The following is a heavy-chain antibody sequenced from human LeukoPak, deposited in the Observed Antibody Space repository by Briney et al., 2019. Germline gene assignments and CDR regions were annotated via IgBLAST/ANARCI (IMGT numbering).Heavy chain of an antibody. CDR2: INQDGGEK. D-gene: IGHD3-16*01. V-gene: IGHV3-7*01. Sequence: GGSLRLSCAASGFTFSGSWMSWVRQAPGKGLEWVASINQDGGEKYSLDSVKGRFTISRDNTKSSLYLQMNSLRAEDTAMYYCARYRHLYYWGQGTLVNVSS. CDR3: ARYRHLYY. CDR1: GFTFSGSW. J-gene: IGHJ4*02.